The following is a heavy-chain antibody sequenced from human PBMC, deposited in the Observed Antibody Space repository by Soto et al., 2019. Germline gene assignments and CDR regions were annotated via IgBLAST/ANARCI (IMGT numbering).Heavy chain of an antibody. J-gene: IGHJ4*02. CDR1: GFTVSSNY. D-gene: IGHD3-22*01. V-gene: IGHV3-53*04. CDR3: AKVLPTYDYDISGSLDY. CDR2: IYSVGST. Sequence: PGGSLRLSCVASGFTVSSNYMSWVRQAPGKGLEWVSVIYSVGSTYYADSVKGRFTISRHNSKNTLYLQMNSLRAEDTAVYYCAKVLPTYDYDISGSLDYWGQGTLVTVSS.